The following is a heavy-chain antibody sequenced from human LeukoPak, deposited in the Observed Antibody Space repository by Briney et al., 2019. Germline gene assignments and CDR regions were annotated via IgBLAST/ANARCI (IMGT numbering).Heavy chain of an antibody. Sequence: PSETLSLTCAVSGYSISSGYYWGWIRKPPGKGLEWIGSIYHSGSTYYNPSLKSRVTISVDTSKNQFSLKLSSVTAADTAVYYCARDPYSYGHDYWGQGTLVTVSS. CDR2: IYHSGST. V-gene: IGHV4-38-2*02. CDR3: ARDPYSYGHDY. D-gene: IGHD5-18*01. CDR1: GYSISSGYY. J-gene: IGHJ4*02.